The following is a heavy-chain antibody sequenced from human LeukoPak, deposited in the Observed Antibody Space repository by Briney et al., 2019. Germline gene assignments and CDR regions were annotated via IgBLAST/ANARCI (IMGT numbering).Heavy chain of an antibody. Sequence: GASLRVSCKASGYNLIDHALHWVRQAPGQGLEWMGWINPNSGGTNYAQNFQGRVTMTRDTSISTAYMELSRLRSDDTAVYYCARNLWFGESTDAFDIWGQGTMVTVSS. CDR3: ARNLWFGESTDAFDI. D-gene: IGHD3-10*01. J-gene: IGHJ3*02. V-gene: IGHV1-2*02. CDR1: GYNLIDHA. CDR2: INPNSGGT.